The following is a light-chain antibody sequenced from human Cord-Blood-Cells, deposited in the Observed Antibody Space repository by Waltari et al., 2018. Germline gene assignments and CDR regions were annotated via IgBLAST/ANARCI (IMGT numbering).Light chain of an antibody. V-gene: IGLV2-8*01. CDR2: EVS. J-gene: IGLJ2*01. Sequence: QSALTQPPSASGSPGQSVTISCTGTSSDVGGYNYVSWYQQHPGKAPKLMIYEVSKRPSGVPDRVSGSKSGNTASLTVSGLQAEDEADYDCSSYAGSNNEVFGGGTKLTVL. CDR3: SSYAGSNNEV. CDR1: SSDVGGYNY.